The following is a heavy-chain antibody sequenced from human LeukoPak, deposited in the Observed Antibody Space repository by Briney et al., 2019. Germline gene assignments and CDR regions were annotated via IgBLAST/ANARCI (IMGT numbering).Heavy chain of an antibody. CDR3: ARGPSPHHSSGCGF. Sequence: TRRSLRLSCAASGLTFRSYAMNWVRQAPGKGLEWVAVISYDGSNKYYADSVKGRFTISRDNSKNTLYLQMNSLRPEDTAVYYCARGPSPHHSSGCGFWGQGTLVTVSS. J-gene: IGHJ4*02. CDR2: ISYDGSNK. D-gene: IGHD6-19*01. CDR1: GLTFRSYA. V-gene: IGHV3-30-3*01.